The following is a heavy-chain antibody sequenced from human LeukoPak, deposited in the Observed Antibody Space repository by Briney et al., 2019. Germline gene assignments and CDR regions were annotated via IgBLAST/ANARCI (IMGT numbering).Heavy chain of an antibody. CDR3: ARARGYGSGSYYFDY. CDR2: IYTSGST. CDR1: GGSISSGSYY. Sequence: SETLSLTCTVSGGSISSGSYYWSWIRQPAGKGLEWIGRIYTSGSTNYNPSLKSRVTMSVDTSKNQFSLKLSSVTAADTAVYYCARARGYGSGSYYFDYWGQGTLVTVSS. D-gene: IGHD3-10*01. J-gene: IGHJ4*02. V-gene: IGHV4-61*02.